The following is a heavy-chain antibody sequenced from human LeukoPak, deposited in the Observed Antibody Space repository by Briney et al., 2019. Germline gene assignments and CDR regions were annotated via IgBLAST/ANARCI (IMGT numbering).Heavy chain of an antibody. CDR1: GFTFSSYA. V-gene: IGHV3-30*01. D-gene: IGHD3-3*01. CDR2: ISYDGGNK. J-gene: IGHJ6*03. Sequence: GGSLRLSCAASGFTFSSYAMHWVRQAPGKGLEWVAVISYDGGNKYYADSVKGRFTISRDNSKNTLYLQMNSLRAEDTAVYYCARATGGVGLHYYYYMDVWGKGTTVTVSS. CDR3: ARATGGVGLHYYYYMDV.